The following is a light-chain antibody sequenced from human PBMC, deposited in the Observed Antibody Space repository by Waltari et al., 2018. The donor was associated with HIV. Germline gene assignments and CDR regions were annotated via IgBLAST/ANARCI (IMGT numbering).Light chain of an antibody. J-gene: IGKJ1*01. Sequence: DIQMTQSPSIISASVGDRVTITCRASQTIHKWLAWYQQTPGKAPKVLMFAASTIVDGVPSRFSGSGSGTEFTLTITSLQPEDFATYYCHDYVTSPHAFGQGTRVDI. CDR2: AAS. V-gene: IGKV1-5*03. CDR1: QTIHKW. CDR3: HDYVTSPHA.